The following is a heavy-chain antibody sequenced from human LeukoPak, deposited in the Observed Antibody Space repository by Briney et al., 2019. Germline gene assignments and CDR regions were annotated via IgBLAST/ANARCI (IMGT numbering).Heavy chain of an antibody. J-gene: IGHJ6*03. D-gene: IGHD2-15*01. Sequence: SETLSLTCAVSGASISGSGYYLGWIRQPPGKGLEWIGNIYYTGSTYYNASLQSRVTISIDTSKNQFSLKLSSVTAADTAVYYCARSVEGYCRGGSCYYYSYYMDVWGKGTTVTVSS. CDR2: IYYTGST. CDR1: GASISGSGYY. V-gene: IGHV4-39*01. CDR3: ARSVEGYCRGGSCYYYSYYMDV.